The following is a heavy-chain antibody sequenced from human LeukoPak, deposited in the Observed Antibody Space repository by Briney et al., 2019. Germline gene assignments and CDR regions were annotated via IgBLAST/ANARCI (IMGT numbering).Heavy chain of an antibody. J-gene: IGHJ5*02. CDR3: ARAYCGGDCVAFGSGFDP. Sequence: HSGGSLRLSCAAPGFTFSSYAMHWVRQAPGKGLEWVAVISYDGSNKYYADSVKGRFTISRDNSKNTLYLQMNSLRAEDTAVYYCARAYCGGDCVAFGSGFDPWGQGTLVTVSS. D-gene: IGHD2-21*02. V-gene: IGHV3-30-3*01. CDR2: ISYDGSNK. CDR1: GFTFSSYA.